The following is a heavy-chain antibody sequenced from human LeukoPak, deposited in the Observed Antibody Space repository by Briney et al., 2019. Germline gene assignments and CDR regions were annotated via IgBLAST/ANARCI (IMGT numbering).Heavy chain of an antibody. CDR3: ARVSLRWIQLSSSPGAAFDI. D-gene: IGHD5-18*01. CDR2: ISGSGGST. V-gene: IGHV3-23*01. CDR1: GFTFSSYG. Sequence: GGSLRLSCAASGFTFSSYGMSWVRQAPGKGLEWGLAISGSGGSTYYADSVKGRFTISRDNSKNTLYLQMNSLRAEDTAVYYCARVSLRWIQLSSSPGAAFDIWGQGTMVTVSS. J-gene: IGHJ3*02.